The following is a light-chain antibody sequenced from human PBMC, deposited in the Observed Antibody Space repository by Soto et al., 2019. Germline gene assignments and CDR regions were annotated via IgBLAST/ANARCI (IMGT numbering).Light chain of an antibody. CDR3: QHAHTFPLT. CDR1: QGIRSW. J-gene: IGKJ4*01. CDR2: AAS. Sequence: DIQMTQSPSSVSASVGDRVTITCRASQGIRSWLAWFKQKPGKSPKLLIYAASILQSGVPSRFTGSVSGTDFTLTISSLQTEDFSTYYWQHAHTFPLTFGGGTKVEIK. V-gene: IGKV1-12*01.